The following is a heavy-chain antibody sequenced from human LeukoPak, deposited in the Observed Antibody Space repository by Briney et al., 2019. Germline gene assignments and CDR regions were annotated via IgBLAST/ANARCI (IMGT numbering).Heavy chain of an antibody. D-gene: IGHD3-22*01. J-gene: IGHJ4*02. Sequence: SVKVSCKASGGTFSSYAFSWVRQAPGQGLEWMGGIIPIVGTTNYAQMFQGRVTITADESTSTAYMELSSLRSEDTAVYYCARGGYYYDSSGYSHLPGYWGQGTLVTVSA. CDR2: IIPIVGTT. V-gene: IGHV1-69*01. CDR3: ARGGYYYDSSGYSHLPGY. CDR1: GGTFSSYA.